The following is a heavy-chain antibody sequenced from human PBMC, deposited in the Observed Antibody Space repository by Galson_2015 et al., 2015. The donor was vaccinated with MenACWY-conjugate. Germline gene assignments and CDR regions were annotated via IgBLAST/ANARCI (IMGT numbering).Heavy chain of an antibody. J-gene: IGHJ4*02. Sequence: SCKASGYSFTTYGINWVRQAPGQGLEWMGWINASNGDTNFAQTLQGRVTMTADTSTSTVYMELRSLRSDDTAVYYCARGRVVTRDFDYWGQGTLVSVSS. CDR3: ARGRVVTRDFDY. CDR2: INASNGDT. V-gene: IGHV1-18*01. CDR1: GYSFTTYG. D-gene: IGHD2-21*02.